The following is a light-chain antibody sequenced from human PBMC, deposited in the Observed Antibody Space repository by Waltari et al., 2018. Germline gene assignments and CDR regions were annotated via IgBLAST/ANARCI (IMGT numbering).Light chain of an antibody. J-gene: IGKJ4*01. CDR2: GAS. CDR3: QQYDVWPLT. V-gene: IGKV3-15*01. CDR1: QSVSGH. Sequence: EIVMTQYPGTLSVSPGERATLSCRAGQSVSGHLAWYQHKPGQAPRLLMYGASTRATGIPVRFSGSGSGTEFTLTISSLQSEDFAVYFCQQYDVWPLTFGGGTKVEIK.